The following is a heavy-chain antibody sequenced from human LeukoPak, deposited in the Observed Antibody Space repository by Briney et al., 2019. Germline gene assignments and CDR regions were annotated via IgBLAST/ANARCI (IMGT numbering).Heavy chain of an antibody. CDR3: ARAAFWSGYPYYFDY. D-gene: IGHD3-3*01. Sequence: ASVKVSCKASGYTFTSYGISWVRQAPVHGLEWMGWISAYNGNTNYAQKLQGRVTMTTDTSTSTAYMELRSLRSDDTAVYYCARAAFWSGYPYYFDYWGQGTLVTVSS. J-gene: IGHJ4*02. V-gene: IGHV1-18*01. CDR1: GYTFTSYG. CDR2: ISAYNGNT.